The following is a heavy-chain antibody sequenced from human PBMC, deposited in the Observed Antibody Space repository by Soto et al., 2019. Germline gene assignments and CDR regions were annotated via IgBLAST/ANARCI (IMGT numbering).Heavy chain of an antibody. Sequence: PSETLSLTCTVSGGSISSYYWSWIRQPPGKGLEWIGYIYYSGSTNYNPSLKSRVTISVDTSKNQFSLKLTSVTAADTAVYYCAKEKTKYSSGWSGGGAGSLDYWGQGTLVTVSS. D-gene: IGHD6-19*01. V-gene: IGHV4-59*12. CDR3: AKEKTKYSSGWSGGGAGSLDY. CDR2: IYYSGST. J-gene: IGHJ4*02. CDR1: GGSISSYY.